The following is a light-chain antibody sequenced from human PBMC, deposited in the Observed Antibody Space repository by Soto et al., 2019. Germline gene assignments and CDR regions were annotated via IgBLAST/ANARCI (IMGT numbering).Light chain of an antibody. CDR2: AAN. CDR1: QSISTH. J-gene: IGKJ5*01. V-gene: IGKV1-39*01. Sequence: DIQMTQSPSSLSASVGESLTITCRASQSISTHLNWYQQKPGKAPKLVIYAANALQSGVPSRFSGRRSGTEYTLAITNVQPEDFAIYYCQQSFNTPFTFGQRTRVE. CDR3: QQSFNTPFT.